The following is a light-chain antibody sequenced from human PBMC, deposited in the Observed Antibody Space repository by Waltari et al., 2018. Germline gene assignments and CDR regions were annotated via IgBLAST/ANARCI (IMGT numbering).Light chain of an antibody. J-gene: IGLJ3*02. V-gene: IGLV2-14*03. CDR2: DVG. CDR1: SAAFSGYDY. Sequence: QSALTQPASVSGSPGQSITLPCSASSAAFSGYDYFSWYQQPPAKAPRVIVYDVGKRPSGISARFSGSKSGNTASLTISGLQAEDEATYFCSSFTTDRTWVFGGGTKVIV. CDR3: SSFTTDRTWV.